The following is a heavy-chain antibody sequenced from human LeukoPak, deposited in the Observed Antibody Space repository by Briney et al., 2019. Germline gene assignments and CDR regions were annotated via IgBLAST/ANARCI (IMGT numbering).Heavy chain of an antibody. D-gene: IGHD1-26*01. Sequence: GGSLRLSCTASGFTFSNYAITWVRQAPGKGLEWVSSVSSIGISSYYADSVKGRFTISRDNSQNTLYLQMNSLRAEDTAIYYCAKDMGTRATNLDYWGQGTLVTVSS. V-gene: IGHV3-23*01. CDR1: GFTFSNYA. J-gene: IGHJ4*02. CDR2: VSSIGISS. CDR3: AKDMGTRATNLDY.